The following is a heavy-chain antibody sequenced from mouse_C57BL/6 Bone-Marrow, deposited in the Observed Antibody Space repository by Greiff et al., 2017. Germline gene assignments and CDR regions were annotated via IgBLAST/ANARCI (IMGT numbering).Heavy chain of an antibody. J-gene: IGHJ3*01. CDR1: GYTFTSYG. D-gene: IGHD2-12*01. V-gene: IGHV1-81*01. Sequence: QVQLQQSGAELARPGASVKLSCKASGYTFTSYGISWVKQRTGQGLEWIGEIYPRSGNTYYNEKFKGKATLTADKSSSTAYMERRSLTAEDSAVYFCARARLLPYAYWGQGTLVTVSA. CDR2: IYPRSGNT. CDR3: ARARLLPYAY.